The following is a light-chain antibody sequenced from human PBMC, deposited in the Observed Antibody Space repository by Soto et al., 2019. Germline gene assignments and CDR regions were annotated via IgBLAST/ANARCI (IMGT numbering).Light chain of an antibody. CDR1: SSDIGAYNY. J-gene: IGLJ3*02. V-gene: IGLV2-14*01. CDR3: SSYASDITHV. Sequence: QSVLTQPASVSGSPGQSITISCTGTSSDIGAYNYVSWYRQHPGEAPKVIIYEVTHRPSGISSRFSGSKSGNTASLTISGLQAEDEADYYCSSYASDITHVFGGGTKLTVL. CDR2: EVT.